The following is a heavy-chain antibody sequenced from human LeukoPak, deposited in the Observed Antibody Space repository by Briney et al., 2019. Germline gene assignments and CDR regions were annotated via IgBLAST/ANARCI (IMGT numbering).Heavy chain of an antibody. J-gene: IGHJ3*02. CDR1: GFTFSSYS. CDR3: ARGGSRINGDHDGFDI. D-gene: IGHD3-10*01. CDR2: IKQDGSEK. V-gene: IGHV3-7*01. Sequence: PGGSLRLSCAASGFTFSSYSMNWVRQAPGKGLEWVANIKQDGSEKYYVDFVKGRFTISRDDAKNSLYLQMNSLRAEDTAVYYCARGGSRINGDHDGFDIWGQGTMVTVSS.